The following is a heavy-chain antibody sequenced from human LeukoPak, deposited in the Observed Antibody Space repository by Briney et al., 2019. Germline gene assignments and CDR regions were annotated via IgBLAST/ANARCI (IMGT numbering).Heavy chain of an antibody. Sequence: SETLSLTCAVYGGSFSGYYWSSIRQPPGKGLEWIGEINHSGSTNYNPSLKSRVTISVDTSKNQFSLKLSSLTAADTAVYYCARGPYCSSTSCYDDYYYMDVWGKGTTVTVSS. CDR2: INHSGST. D-gene: IGHD2-2*01. J-gene: IGHJ6*03. CDR3: ARGPYCSSTSCYDDYYYMDV. CDR1: GGSFSGYY. V-gene: IGHV4-34*01.